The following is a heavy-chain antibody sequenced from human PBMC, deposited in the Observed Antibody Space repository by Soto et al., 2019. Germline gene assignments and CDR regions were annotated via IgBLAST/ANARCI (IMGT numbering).Heavy chain of an antibody. J-gene: IGHJ4*02. CDR2: FYDSRST. CDR3: ARAPDS. Sequence: QLQLQESGPGLLKPSETLSLTCTVSGGSISARHTYCGWIRQPPGKGLEWIGSFYDSRSTYYNPSLKSRVYISVDSSKNQFSLTLASLTAADTAVYYCARAPDSWGQGTLVTVSS. V-gene: IGHV4-39*01. CDR1: GGSISARHTY.